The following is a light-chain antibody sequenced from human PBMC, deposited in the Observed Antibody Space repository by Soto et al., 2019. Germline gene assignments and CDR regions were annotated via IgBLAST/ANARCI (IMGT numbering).Light chain of an antibody. J-gene: IGKJ3*01. CDR2: GAS. CDR1: QTVSTN. CDR3: QQYGNWPPET. Sequence: EIVMTQSPATLSVSPGERATLSCRASQTVSTNLAWYQQKPGQAPRLLIYGASTRATGIPARFSGSGSGTEFTLTISSLQSEDFEVYYCQQYGNWPPETFGPGTKVDIK. V-gene: IGKV3-15*01.